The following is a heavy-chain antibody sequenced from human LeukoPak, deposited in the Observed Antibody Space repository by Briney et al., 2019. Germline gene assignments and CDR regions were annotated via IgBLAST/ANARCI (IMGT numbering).Heavy chain of an antibody. Sequence: SETPSLTCTVSGGSISSSGYYWGWIRQPPGKGLEWIGSIYYSGSTYYNPSLKSRVTISVDTSKNQFSLKLSSVTAADTAVYYCARDRGSSSWYDAFDIWGQGTMVTVSS. CDR3: ARDRGSSSWYDAFDI. D-gene: IGHD6-13*01. CDR2: IYYSGST. V-gene: IGHV4-39*07. J-gene: IGHJ3*02. CDR1: GGSISSSGYY.